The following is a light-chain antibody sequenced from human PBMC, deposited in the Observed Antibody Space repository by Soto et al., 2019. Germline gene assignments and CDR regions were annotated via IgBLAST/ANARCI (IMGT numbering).Light chain of an antibody. CDR3: EQYGRSPFT. CDR2: GAS. V-gene: IGKV3-20*01. J-gene: IGKJ3*01. Sequence: IVLTQSPATLSLSPGERATLSCRASLSFSSSYLAWYQQKPGQAPRLLIYGASSRATGIPDRFSGSGSGTEVTLTISRREPEDFAVYYCEQYGRSPFTFGPGTKVYIK. CDR1: LSFSSSY.